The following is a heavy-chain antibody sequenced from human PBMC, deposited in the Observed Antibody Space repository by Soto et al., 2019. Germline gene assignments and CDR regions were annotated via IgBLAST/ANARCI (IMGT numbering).Heavy chain of an antibody. CDR3: ARDRGFMVTMVRGVVYYYYYGMDV. D-gene: IGHD3-10*01. CDR2: IYYSGST. CDR1: GGSISSYY. Sequence: SETLSLTCTVSGGSISSYYWSWIRQPPGKGLEWIGYIYYSGSTNYNPSLKSRVTISVDTSKNQFSLKLSSVTAADTAVYYCARDRGFMVTMVRGVVYYYYYGMDVWGQGTTVTVSS. V-gene: IGHV4-59*01. J-gene: IGHJ6*02.